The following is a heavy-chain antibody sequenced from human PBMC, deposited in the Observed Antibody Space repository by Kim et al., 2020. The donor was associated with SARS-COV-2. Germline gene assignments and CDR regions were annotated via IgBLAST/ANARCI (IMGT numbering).Heavy chain of an antibody. CDR2: IIPIFGTA. Sequence: SVKVSCKASGGTFSSYAISWVRQAPGQGLEWMGGIIPIFGTANYAQKFQGRVTITADKSTSTAYMELSSLRSEDTAVYYCASSPYYDILTGYYMYFDYWGQGTLVTVSS. D-gene: IGHD3-9*01. V-gene: IGHV1-69*06. CDR3: ASSPYYDILTGYYMYFDY. J-gene: IGHJ4*02. CDR1: GGTFSSYA.